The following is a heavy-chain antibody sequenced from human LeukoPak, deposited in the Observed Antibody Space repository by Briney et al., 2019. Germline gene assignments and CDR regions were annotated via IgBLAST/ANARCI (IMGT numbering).Heavy chain of an antibody. V-gene: IGHV6-1*01. D-gene: IGHD3-10*01. CDR3: ASSTIATRGGNWFDS. J-gene: IGHJ5*01. CDR2: TYYRSKWYN. Sequence: SQTLSLTFAISGDSVSSNSAGWNWIRQSPSRGLEWLGKTYYRSKWYNDYAISVKSRITINPDTSKNQFSLQLNSVTPEDTAVYYCASSTIATRGGNWFDSWGQGALVTVSS. CDR1: GDSVSSNSAG.